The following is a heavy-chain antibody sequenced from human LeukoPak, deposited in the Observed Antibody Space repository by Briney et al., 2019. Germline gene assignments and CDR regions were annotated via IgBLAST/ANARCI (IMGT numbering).Heavy chain of an antibody. CDR3: AKYPDMYYYDSSGYYSL. D-gene: IGHD3-22*01. Sequence: PGGSLRLSCAASGFTFSSYAMSWVRQAPGKGLEWVSAISGSGGSTYYADSVKGRFTISRDNSKNTLYLQMNSLRAEDTAVYYCAKYPDMYYYDSSGYYSLWGQGTLVTVYS. J-gene: IGHJ4*02. CDR1: GFTFSSYA. CDR2: ISGSGGST. V-gene: IGHV3-23*01.